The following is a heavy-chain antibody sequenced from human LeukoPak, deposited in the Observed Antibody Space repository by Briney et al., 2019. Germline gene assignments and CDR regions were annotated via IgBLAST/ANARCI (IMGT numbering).Heavy chain of an antibody. J-gene: IGHJ4*02. D-gene: IGHD2-15*01. CDR2: MYGDGRT. CDR3: VRTKDTSGPTFDY. V-gene: IGHV3-66*01. CDR1: GFTVSNNY. Sequence: GGSLRLSCAASGFTVSNNYMSWVRQAPGKGLEWVSLMYGDGRTYYADSVKDRFTISRDNSKNMLYLQMNSLSAEDTAIYYCVRTKDTSGPTFDYWGQGTLVTVPS.